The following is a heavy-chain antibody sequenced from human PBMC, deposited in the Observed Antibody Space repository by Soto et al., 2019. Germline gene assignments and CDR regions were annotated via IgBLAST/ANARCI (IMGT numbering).Heavy chain of an antibody. V-gene: IGHV3-15*01. CDR3: TTVRGIERGLVFDS. Sequence: PGGSLRLSCAASGFTFINAWMTWVRQAPGKGLELIGRIKGKSGGGTTDYTAPVKGRYTISRDDSANTLFLQMNSLGTEDTAVYYFTTVRGIERGLVFDSWGQGTLVPVSS. CDR1: GFTFINAW. J-gene: IGHJ4*01. D-gene: IGHD6-6*01. CDR2: IKGKSGGGTT.